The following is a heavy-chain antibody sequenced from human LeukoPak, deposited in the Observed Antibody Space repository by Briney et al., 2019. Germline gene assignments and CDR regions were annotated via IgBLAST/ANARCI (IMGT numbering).Heavy chain of an antibody. Sequence: ASVKVSCKASGYTFINYDINWVRQATGQGLEWMGWVNPNSANTGYAQKFQGRVTISRNSSGSTAYMELSSLRSEDTAVYYCARAYFGDLYAFDIWGQGTMVSVSS. J-gene: IGHJ3*02. CDR3: ARAYFGDLYAFDI. CDR2: VNPNSANT. D-gene: IGHD3-10*01. V-gene: IGHV1-8*03. CDR1: GYTFINYD.